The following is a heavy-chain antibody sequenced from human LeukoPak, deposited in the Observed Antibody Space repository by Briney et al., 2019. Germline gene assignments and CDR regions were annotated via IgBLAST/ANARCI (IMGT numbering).Heavy chain of an antibody. J-gene: IGHJ4*02. V-gene: IGHV4-59*01. Sequence: PSETLSLTCTVSGDSISSYYWSWIRQPPGKGLEWIGNIYYSGSTNYKSSLKSRVTISVDTSKNQFSLKLTSVSAADTAVYYCARDSVPVAMIVVPNYFDYWGQGTLVTVSS. D-gene: IGHD3-22*01. CDR1: GDSISSYY. CDR3: ARDSVPVAMIVVPNYFDY. CDR2: IYYSGST.